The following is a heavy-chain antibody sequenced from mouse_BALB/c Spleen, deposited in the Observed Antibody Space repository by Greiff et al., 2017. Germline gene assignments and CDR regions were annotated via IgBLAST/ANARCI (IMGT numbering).Heavy chain of an antibody. CDR1: GFTIKDTY. CDR3: ASPMDY. Sequence: EVQLQQSGAELVKPGASVKLSCTASGFTIKDTYMPWVKQRPEQGLEWIGRIDPANGNTKYDPKFQGKATITADTSSNTAYLQLSSLTSEDTAVYYCASPMDYWGQGTSVTVSS. J-gene: IGHJ4*01. V-gene: IGHV14-3*02. CDR2: IDPANGNT.